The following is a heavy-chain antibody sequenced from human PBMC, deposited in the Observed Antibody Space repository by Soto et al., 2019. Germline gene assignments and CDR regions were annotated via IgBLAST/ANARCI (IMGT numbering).Heavy chain of an antibody. CDR2: IYWDDDK. D-gene: IGHD3-22*01. V-gene: IGHV2-5*02. J-gene: IGHJ4*02. CDR3: AHSRKTYYYDSSGLDY. CDR1: GFSLSTSGVG. Sequence: QITLKESGPTLVKPTQTLTLTCTFSGFSLSTSGVGVGWIRQPPGKALEWLALIYWDDDKRYSPSLKSRLTITKDTSKNQVVLTMTNMEPVNTATYYCAHSRKTYYYDSSGLDYWGQGTLVTVSS.